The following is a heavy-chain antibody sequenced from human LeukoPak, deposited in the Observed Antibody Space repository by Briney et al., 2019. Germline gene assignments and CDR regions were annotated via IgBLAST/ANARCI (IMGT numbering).Heavy chain of an antibody. Sequence: SETLSLTCTVSGGSISSYYWSWIRQPPGKGLEWIGFIYYSGSTNYNPSLKSRVTISVDTSKNQFSLKLTSVTAADTAVYYCAREVFGGSVDFDYWGQGTLVTVSS. J-gene: IGHJ4*02. CDR3: AREVFGGSVDFDY. D-gene: IGHD2-15*01. V-gene: IGHV4-59*01. CDR2: IYYSGST. CDR1: GGSISSYY.